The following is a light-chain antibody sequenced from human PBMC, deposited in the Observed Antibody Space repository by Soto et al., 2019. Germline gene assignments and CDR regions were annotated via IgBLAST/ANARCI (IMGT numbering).Light chain of an antibody. CDR2: EGS. Sequence: QSVLPQPPSASGSPGQSVTISCSGTSSDVGGYNYVSWHQQHPGKAPKLMIYEGSKRPSGVPDRFSGSKSGNTASLIVSGLQAEDEADYYCSSYAGSNNFVFGTGTKVTVL. CDR1: SSDVGGYNY. J-gene: IGLJ1*01. V-gene: IGLV2-8*01. CDR3: SSYAGSNNFV.